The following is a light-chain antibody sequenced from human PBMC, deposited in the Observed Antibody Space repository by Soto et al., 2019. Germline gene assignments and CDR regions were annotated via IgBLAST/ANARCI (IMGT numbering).Light chain of an antibody. CDR2: DAS. CDR3: QQYDTYWT. Sequence: IRMTQSPATLSASLGDSVTVTCRASQPIGTSLHWYQQKPGKAPKLLIYDASSLESGVPSRFSGSGSGTEFTLTISSLQPDDFATYYCQQYDTYWTFGQGTKVDI. V-gene: IGKV1-5*01. J-gene: IGKJ1*01. CDR1: QPIGTS.